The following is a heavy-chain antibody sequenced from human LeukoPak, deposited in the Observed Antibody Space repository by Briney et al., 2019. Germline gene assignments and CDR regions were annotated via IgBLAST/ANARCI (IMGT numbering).Heavy chain of an antibody. D-gene: IGHD3-10*01. CDR3: ARVGYYYGSGSYYFDY. V-gene: IGHV4-34*01. CDR1: GGSFSGYY. Sequence: SETLSLTCAVYGGSFSGYYWSWIRQPPGKGLEWIGEINHSGSTNYNPSLKSRVTISVDTSKNQFSLKLSSVTAADTAEYYCARVGYYYGSGSYYFDYWGQGTLVTVSS. CDR2: INHSGST. J-gene: IGHJ4*02.